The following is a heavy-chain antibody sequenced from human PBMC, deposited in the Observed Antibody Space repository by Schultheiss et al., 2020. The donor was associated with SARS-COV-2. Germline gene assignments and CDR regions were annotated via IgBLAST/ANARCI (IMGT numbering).Heavy chain of an antibody. Sequence: GGSLRLSCAASGFTFTRYAMSWVRQAPGKGLEWVSAIGTAGDTYYPGSVKGRFTISRDNAKNSLYLQMNSLRAEDTAVYFCTVRPYSKDYNYVMDVWGQGTTVTVSS. J-gene: IGHJ6*02. CDR3: TVRPYSKDYNYVMDV. V-gene: IGHV3-23*01. CDR1: GFTFTRYA. CDR2: IGTAGDT. D-gene: IGHD5-24*01.